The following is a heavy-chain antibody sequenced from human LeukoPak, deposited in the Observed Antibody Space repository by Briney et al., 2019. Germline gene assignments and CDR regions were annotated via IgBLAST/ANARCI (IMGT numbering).Heavy chain of an antibody. Sequence: GGSLRLSCAASGFTFSSYSMNWVRQAPGKGLEWVSSISSSSSYIYYADSVKGRFTISRDNAKNSLYLQMNSLRAEDTAVYYCVRYCSSTSCRIFDYWGQGTLVTVSS. CDR1: GFTFSSYS. J-gene: IGHJ4*02. CDR2: ISSSSSYI. CDR3: VRYCSSTSCRIFDY. V-gene: IGHV3-21*01. D-gene: IGHD2-2*01.